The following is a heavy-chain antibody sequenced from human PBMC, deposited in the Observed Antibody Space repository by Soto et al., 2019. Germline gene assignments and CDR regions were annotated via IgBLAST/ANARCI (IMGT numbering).Heavy chain of an antibody. CDR2: IIPIFGTA. CDR1: GGTFSSYA. Sequence: SVKVSCKASGGTFSSYAISWVRQAPGQGLEWMGGIIPIFGTANYAQKFQGRVTITADESTSTAYMELSSLRSEDTAVYYCASPSPYYDILTGCSTLIDAFDIWGQGTMVTVSS. V-gene: IGHV1-69*13. CDR3: ASPSPYYDILTGCSTLIDAFDI. D-gene: IGHD3-9*01. J-gene: IGHJ3*02.